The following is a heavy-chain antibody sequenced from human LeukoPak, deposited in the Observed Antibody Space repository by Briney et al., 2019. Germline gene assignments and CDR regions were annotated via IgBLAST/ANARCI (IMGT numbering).Heavy chain of an antibody. J-gene: IGHJ4*02. V-gene: IGHV1-2*02. Sequence: GASVKVSCKASGYTFTGYYMHWVRQAPGQGLEWMVWINPNSGGTNYAQKFQGRVTMTRDTSISTAYMELSRLRSDDTAVYYCARAPRGYSQPTDYWGQGTLVTVSS. CDR2: INPNSGGT. D-gene: IGHD5-18*01. CDR1: GYTFTGYY. CDR3: ARAPRGYSQPTDY.